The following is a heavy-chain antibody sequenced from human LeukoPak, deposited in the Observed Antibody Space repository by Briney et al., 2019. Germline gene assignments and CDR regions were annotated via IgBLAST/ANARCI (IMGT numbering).Heavy chain of an antibody. CDR2: IYNSGSI. CDR3: ARKTTRGYCSGVSCYSWFDP. CDR1: VDSIDNHD. J-gene: IGHJ5*02. D-gene: IGHD2-15*01. Sequence: SETLSLTRTVSVDSIDNHDWSWFRQSPGKALEWIGDIYNSGSINYNPSLKSRVTISIDTSKNLFSLKVKSVTAADTAVYHCARKTTRGYCSGVSCYSWFDPWGQGTLVTVSS. V-gene: IGHV4-59*11.